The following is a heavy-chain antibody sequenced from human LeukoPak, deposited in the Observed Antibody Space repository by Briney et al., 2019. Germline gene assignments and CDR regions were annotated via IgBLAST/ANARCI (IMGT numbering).Heavy chain of an antibody. V-gene: IGHV4-39*01. CDR1: GGSISSSSYY. J-gene: IGHJ3*02. CDR2: IYYSGST. D-gene: IGHD7-27*01. CDR3: ARSGAGAFDI. Sequence: SSETLCLTCTVSGGSISSSSYYWGWIRQPPGKGLEWIGSIYYSGSTYYNPSLKSRVTISVDTSKNQFSLKLSSVTAADTAVYYCARSGAGAFDIWGQGTMVTVSS.